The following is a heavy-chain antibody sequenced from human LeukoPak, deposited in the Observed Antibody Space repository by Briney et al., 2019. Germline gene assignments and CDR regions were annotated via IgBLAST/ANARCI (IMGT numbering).Heavy chain of an antibody. CDR1: GGTFSSYA. J-gene: IGHJ4*02. CDR2: INPSGGST. D-gene: IGHD3-22*01. Sequence: WASVKVSCKASGGTFSSYAISWVRQAPGQGLEWMGIINPSGGSTSYAQKFQGRVTMTRDMSTSTVYMELSSLRSEDTAVYYCARDQKYYDSSGYHRYFDYWGQGTLVTVSS. CDR3: ARDQKYYDSSGYHRYFDY. V-gene: IGHV1-46*01.